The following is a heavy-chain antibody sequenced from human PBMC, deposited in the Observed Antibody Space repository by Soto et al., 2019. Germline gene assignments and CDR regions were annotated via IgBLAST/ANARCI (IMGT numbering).Heavy chain of an antibody. J-gene: IGHJ3*02. CDR1: GYTFSTSA. Sequence: GGSLRLSCAASGYTFSTSAMNWVRQAPGKGLEWVSGISNSGGSTYYTDSVKGRFTISRDNSKNTLYLQMNSLRAEDTAVYYCARKKWLPQGEGVLAIWGQGTMVTVSS. V-gene: IGHV3-23*01. D-gene: IGHD3-22*01. CDR3: ARKKWLPQGEGVLAI. CDR2: ISNSGGST.